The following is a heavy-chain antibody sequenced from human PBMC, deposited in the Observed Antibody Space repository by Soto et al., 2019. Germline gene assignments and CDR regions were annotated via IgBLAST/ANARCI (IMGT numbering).Heavy chain of an antibody. Sequence: GGSLRLSCAASGFTFSSYGMHWVRQAPGKGLEWVAVISYDGSNKYYADSVKGRFTISRDNSKNTLYLQMNSLRAEDTAVYYCARDIVMGFELELRGYYYHGMDVWGQGTTVTVSS. V-gene: IGHV3-30*03. CDR3: ARDIVMGFELELRGYYYHGMDV. CDR2: ISYDGSNK. D-gene: IGHD1-7*01. J-gene: IGHJ6*02. CDR1: GFTFSSYG.